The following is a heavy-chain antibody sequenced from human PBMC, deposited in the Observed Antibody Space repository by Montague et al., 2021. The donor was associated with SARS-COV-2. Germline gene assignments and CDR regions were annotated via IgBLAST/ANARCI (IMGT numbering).Heavy chain of an antibody. CDR3: AKGAYKFDY. J-gene: IGHJ4*02. D-gene: IGHD1-1*01. Sequence: SLRLSCAASGFTFSTYALSWVRQAPGKGLEWVSVIYGGGTTTYYADSVKGRFTISRDNSKNTVYMQMDSLKADDTAVYYCAKGAYKFDYWGRGTLVTVSS. CDR2: IYGGGTTT. CDR1: GFTFSTYA. V-gene: IGHV3-23*03.